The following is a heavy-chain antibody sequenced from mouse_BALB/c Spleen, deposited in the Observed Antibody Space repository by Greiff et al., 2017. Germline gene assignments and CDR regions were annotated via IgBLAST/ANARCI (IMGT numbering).Heavy chain of an antibody. CDR2: ISSGSSTI. Sequence: EVKLVESGGGLVQPGGSRKLSCAASGFTFSSFGMHWVRQAPEKGLEWVAYISSGSSTIYYADTVKGRFTISRDNPKNTLFLQMTSLRSEDTAMYYCARSRLRLPLDYWGQGTTLTVSS. CDR3: ARSRLRLPLDY. V-gene: IGHV5-17*02. J-gene: IGHJ2*01. CDR1: GFTFSSFG. D-gene: IGHD1-2*01.